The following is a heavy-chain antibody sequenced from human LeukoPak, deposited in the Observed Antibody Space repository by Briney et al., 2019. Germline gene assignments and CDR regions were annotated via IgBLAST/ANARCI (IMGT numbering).Heavy chain of an antibody. J-gene: IGHJ4*02. CDR3: ARARGRYIDFLDY. D-gene: IGHD3-9*01. Sequence: SETLSLTCTVSGGSISSNYYWGWIRPPPGKGLEWIVSFFYSGTTYYNPSLKSRVTISVDTSKNQFSLRLSSVTAADTAVYYCARARGRYIDFLDYWGQGTLITVSS. CDR2: FFYSGTT. V-gene: IGHV4-39*02. CDR1: GGSISSNYY.